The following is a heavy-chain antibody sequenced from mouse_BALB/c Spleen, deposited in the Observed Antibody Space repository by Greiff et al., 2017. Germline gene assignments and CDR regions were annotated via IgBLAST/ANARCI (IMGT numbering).Heavy chain of an antibody. V-gene: IGHV1-15*01. Sequence: QVQLKQSGAELVRPGASVTLSCKASGYTFTDYEMHWVKQTPVHGLEWIGAIDPETGGTAYNQKFKGKATLTADKSSSTAYMELRSLTSEDSAVYYCTREGVTTGYAMDYWGQGTSVTVSS. J-gene: IGHJ4*01. CDR2: IDPETGGT. CDR1: GYTFTDYE. CDR3: TREGVTTGYAMDY. D-gene: IGHD2-12*01.